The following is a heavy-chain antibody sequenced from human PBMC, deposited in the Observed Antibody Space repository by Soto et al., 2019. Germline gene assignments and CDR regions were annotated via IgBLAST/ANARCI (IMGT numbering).Heavy chain of an antibody. Sequence: QITLKESGPTLVKPTQTLTLTCTFSGFSLNTGGLAVGWIRQPPGKALEWLALIYWDNDKRYSPSLRSRLTITQDNSKNQVVLTMTNMDPVDAATYYCVHSRCGGDCLQSYSSHYYYGMDVWGQGTTVTVSS. J-gene: IGHJ6*02. CDR1: GFSLNTGGLA. V-gene: IGHV2-5*02. CDR3: VHSRCGGDCLQSYSSHYYYGMDV. D-gene: IGHD2-21*02. CDR2: IYWDNDK.